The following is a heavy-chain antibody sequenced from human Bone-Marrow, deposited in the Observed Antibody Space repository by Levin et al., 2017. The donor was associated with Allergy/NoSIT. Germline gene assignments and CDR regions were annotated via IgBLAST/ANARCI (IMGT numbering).Heavy chain of an antibody. Sequence: GESLKISCAASGLSFSNYDMNWVPQAPGKGLEWVSSISGGSSRIYYADSVKGRFTISRDNAKNSLYLQMNSLRVEDTAVYYCASWAMFYYDGSDFDYFYYGMDVWGQGTTVTVSS. CDR1: GLSFSNYD. CDR3: ASWAMFYYDGSDFDYFYYGMDV. CDR2: ISGGSSRI. V-gene: IGHV3-21*06. J-gene: IGHJ6*02. D-gene: IGHD3-16*01.